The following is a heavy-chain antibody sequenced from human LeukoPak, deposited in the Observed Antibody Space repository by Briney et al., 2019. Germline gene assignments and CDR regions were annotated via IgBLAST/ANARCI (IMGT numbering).Heavy chain of an antibody. CDR2: ISGSGGST. Sequence: GGSLRLSCAASGFTFSSYGMSWVRQAPGKGLEWVSAISGSGGSTYYADSVKGRFTISRDNSKNTLYLQMNSLRAEDTALYYCAKHYDILTGTSLDAFDIWGQGTMVTVSS. J-gene: IGHJ3*02. CDR3: AKHYDILTGTSLDAFDI. V-gene: IGHV3-23*01. CDR1: GFTFSSYG. D-gene: IGHD3-9*01.